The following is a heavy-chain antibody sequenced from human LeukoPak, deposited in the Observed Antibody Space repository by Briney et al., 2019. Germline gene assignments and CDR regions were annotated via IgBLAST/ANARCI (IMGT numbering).Heavy chain of an antibody. J-gene: IGHJ4*02. V-gene: IGHV3-23*01. CDR1: GFTFSSYA. CDR2: ITNSGGDT. CDR3: AKGSSSSRPYYFDY. Sequence: PGGSLRLSCAASGFTFSSYAMSWVRQAPGKGLEWVSAITNSGGDTYHADSVKGRFTISRDNSKNTLYLQMNSLRVKDTAVYYCAKGSSSSRPYYFDYWGQGTLVTVSS. D-gene: IGHD6-6*01.